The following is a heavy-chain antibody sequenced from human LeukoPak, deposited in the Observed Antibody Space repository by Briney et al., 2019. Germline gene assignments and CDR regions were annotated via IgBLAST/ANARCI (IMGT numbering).Heavy chain of an antibody. Sequence: GGSLRLSCAASGFTFSSYAMHWVRQAPGKGLEWVAVISYDGSNKYYADSVKGRFTISRDNSKNTLYLQMNSLRAEDTAVYYCAKVTILYYYYMDVWGKGTTVTVSS. V-gene: IGHV3-30-3*01. CDR1: GFTFSSYA. CDR2: ISYDGSNK. D-gene: IGHD3-3*01. J-gene: IGHJ6*03. CDR3: AKVTILYYYYMDV.